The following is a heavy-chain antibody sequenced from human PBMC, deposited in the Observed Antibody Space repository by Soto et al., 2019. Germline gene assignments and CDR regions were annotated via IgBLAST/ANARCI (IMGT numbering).Heavy chain of an antibody. V-gene: IGHV1-2*02. Sequence: QVQLVQSGAEVKKPGASVKVSCKASGYTFTGYYMHWVRQAPGQGLEWMGWINPNSGGTNYAQKFQGRVTMTRDTSISTAYMELSRLRSDDTAVYCCASLYITSYRTPKDDYWGQGTLVTVSS. CDR3: ASLYITSYRTPKDDY. D-gene: IGHD3-10*01. CDR1: GYTFTGYY. J-gene: IGHJ4*02. CDR2: INPNSGGT.